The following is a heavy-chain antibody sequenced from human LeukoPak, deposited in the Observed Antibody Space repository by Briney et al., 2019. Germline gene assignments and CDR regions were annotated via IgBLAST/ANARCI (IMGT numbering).Heavy chain of an antibody. CDR1: GGSISSYY. J-gene: IGHJ6*02. CDR3: ARVDYYGSGLSYYYGMDV. Sequence: SETLSLTCTVSGGSISSYYRSWIRQPPGKGLEWIGYIYYSGSTNYSPSLKSRVTISVDTSKNQFSLKLSSVTAADTAVYYCARVDYYGSGLSYYYGMDVWGQGTTVTVSS. D-gene: IGHD3-10*01. CDR2: IYYSGST. V-gene: IGHV4-59*01.